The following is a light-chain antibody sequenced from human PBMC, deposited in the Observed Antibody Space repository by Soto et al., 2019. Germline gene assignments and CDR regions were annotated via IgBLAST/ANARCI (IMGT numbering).Light chain of an antibody. CDR1: QSVRSS. V-gene: IGKV3-15*01. Sequence: ETVITQSPATLSVSPGERATLSFRASQSVRSSLAWYQQKPGQPPRLLIYRASTRATGAPARFSGSGSGTEFTLTISSLQSEDFAVYYCQQYDHWWTFGQGTKVDIK. CDR3: QQYDHWWT. J-gene: IGKJ1*01. CDR2: RAS.